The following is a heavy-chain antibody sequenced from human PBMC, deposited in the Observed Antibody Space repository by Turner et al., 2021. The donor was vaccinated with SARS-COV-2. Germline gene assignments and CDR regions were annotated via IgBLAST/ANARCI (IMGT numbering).Heavy chain of an antibody. CDR1: GFTVSSNY. V-gene: IGHV3-53*01. Sequence: EVQLVESGGGLIQSGGSMRLSCAASGFTVSSNYMNWVRQAPGKGLEWVSIIYSGGSTYYADSVKGRFTISRDNSKNTLFLQMNSLRAEDTAVYYCARETREARFDPWGQGTLVTVSS. D-gene: IGHD1-26*01. CDR3: ARETREARFDP. J-gene: IGHJ5*02. CDR2: IYSGGST.